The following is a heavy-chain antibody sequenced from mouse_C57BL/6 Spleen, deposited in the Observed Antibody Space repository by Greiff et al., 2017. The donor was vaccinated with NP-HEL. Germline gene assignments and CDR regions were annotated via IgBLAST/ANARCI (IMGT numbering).Heavy chain of an antibody. J-gene: IGHJ2*01. D-gene: IGHD3-2*02. CDR3: ARTAQATSFDY. Sequence: EVQLQESGPGLVKPSQSLSLTCSVTGYSITSGYYWNWIRQFPGNKLEWMGYISYDGSNNYNPSLKNRISITRDTSKNQFFLKLNSVTTEDTATYYCARTAQATSFDYWGQGTTLTVSS. CDR2: ISYDGSN. CDR1: GYSITSGYY. V-gene: IGHV3-6*01.